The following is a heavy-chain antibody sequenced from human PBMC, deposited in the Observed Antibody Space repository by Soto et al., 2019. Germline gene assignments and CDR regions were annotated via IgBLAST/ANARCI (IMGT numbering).Heavy chain of an antibody. Sequence: GGSLRLSCTASGFTFSMYWMHWVRQVPGKGPEWVSRISDDGGRADYADSVKGRFTISRDNAKNTLYLEMHVLRADDTAVYYCTRGPRPSSVGTGAFWGQGTPVTVSS. CDR2: ISDDGGRA. CDR3: TRGPRPSSVGTGAF. J-gene: IGHJ4*02. CDR1: GFTFSMYW. D-gene: IGHD3-10*01. V-gene: IGHV3-74*01.